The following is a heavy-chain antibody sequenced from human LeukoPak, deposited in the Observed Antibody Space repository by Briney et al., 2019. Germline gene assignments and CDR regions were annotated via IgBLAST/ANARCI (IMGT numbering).Heavy chain of an antibody. D-gene: IGHD2-8*01. V-gene: IGHV3-64*01. CDR2: ISSNGGST. CDR3: ATNTNLDY. CDR1: GFTFSSYA. J-gene: IGHJ4*02. Sequence: PGGSLRLSSAASGFTFSSYAMHWVRQAPGKGLGYVSAISSNGGSTYYANSVKGRFTISRDNSKNTLYLQMGSLRAEDMAVYYCATNTNLDYWGQGTLVTVSS.